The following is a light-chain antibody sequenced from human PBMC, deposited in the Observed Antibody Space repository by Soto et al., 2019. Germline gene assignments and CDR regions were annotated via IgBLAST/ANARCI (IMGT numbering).Light chain of an antibody. CDR1: QNVDTH. CDR3: QHYHNWPYT. J-gene: IGKJ2*01. Sequence: EIVMAQSPVTLSVSPGERAILSCRASQNVDTHLAWYQQKPGQAPRLLLYDLSTRATGVPARFGGSGSGTEFTLTISGLQSEDFALYFCQHYHNWPYTFGQGTRLEIK. V-gene: IGKV3-15*01. CDR2: DLS.